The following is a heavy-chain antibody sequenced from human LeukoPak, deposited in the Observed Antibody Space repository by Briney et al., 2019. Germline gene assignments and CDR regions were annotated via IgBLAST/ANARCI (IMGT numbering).Heavy chain of an antibody. D-gene: IGHD3-22*01. V-gene: IGHV5-51*01. J-gene: IGHJ4*02. CDR1: GYSFTSYW. CDR3: ARHSYYYDSSGYYGY. CDR2: IYPGDSDT. Sequence: GESLKISCKGSGYSFTSYWIGWVRQLPGKGLEWMVIIYPGDSDTRYSPSFQGQVTISADKSISTAYLQWSSLKASDTAMYYCARHSYYYDSSGYYGYWGQGTLVTVSS.